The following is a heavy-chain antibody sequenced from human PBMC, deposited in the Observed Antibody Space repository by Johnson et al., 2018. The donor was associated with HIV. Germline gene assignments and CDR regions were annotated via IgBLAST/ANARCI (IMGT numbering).Heavy chain of an antibody. CDR2: INWNGGST. Sequence: EVQLVESGGGVVRPGGSLRLSCAASGFTFDDYGMSWVRQAPGKGLEWVSGINWNGGSTGYADSVKARFMISRDNAKNSLYLQMNSLRVEDTALYYWVRVGGKGNYFFDPFYMWGQGTMVTVSS. J-gene: IGHJ3*02. V-gene: IGHV3-20*04. D-gene: IGHD1-7*01. CDR3: VRVGGKGNYFFDPFYM. CDR1: GFTFDDYG.